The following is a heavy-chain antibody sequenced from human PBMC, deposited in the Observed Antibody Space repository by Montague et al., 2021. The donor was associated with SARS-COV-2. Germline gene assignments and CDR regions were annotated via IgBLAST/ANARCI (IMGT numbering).Heavy chain of an antibody. V-gene: IGHV4-39*02. Sequence: SKTLSLTCTVSGDSISSSSYYWGWIRQPPGKGLEWIGNKHYSGITYNNPSLKNRVTMSVDTSKNQFSLKLSSVTAADTAVYYCVRDGYTHVDYWGQGTLVTVSS. CDR1: GDSISSSSYY. D-gene: IGHD5-24*01. CDR2: KHYSGIT. J-gene: IGHJ4*02. CDR3: VRDGYTHVDY.